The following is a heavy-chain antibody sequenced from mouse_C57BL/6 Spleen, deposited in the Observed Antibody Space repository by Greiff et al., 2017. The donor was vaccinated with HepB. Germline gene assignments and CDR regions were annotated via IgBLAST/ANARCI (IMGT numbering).Heavy chain of an antibody. D-gene: IGHD1-1*01. V-gene: IGHV1-61*01. CDR1: GYTFTSYW. CDR3: ARKVSYSYGYV. Sequence: VQLQQPGAELVRPGSSVKLSCKASGYTFTSYWMDWVKQRPGQGLEWIGNIYPSDSETHYNQKFKDKATLTVYKSSSTAYMQLSSLTSEDSAVYYCARKVSYSYGYVWGTGTTVTVSS. CDR2: IYPSDSET. J-gene: IGHJ1*03.